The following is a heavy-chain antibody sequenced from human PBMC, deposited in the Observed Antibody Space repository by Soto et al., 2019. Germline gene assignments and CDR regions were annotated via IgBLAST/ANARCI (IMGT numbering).Heavy chain of an antibody. CDR3: ARVGPWVPYYYDSSPYTFENWFDP. V-gene: IGHV4-30-2*01. Sequence: ASETLSLTCAVSGGSISSCGYSWSWIRQPPGKGLDWIGYIYHSGSTYYNPSLNSRVTLSIDMTNNHVSLILNSVTAADTAVYYCARVGPWVPYYYDSSPYTFENWFDPWGQGTLVTVSS. J-gene: IGHJ5*02. D-gene: IGHD3-22*01. CDR2: IYHSGST. CDR1: GGSISSCGYS.